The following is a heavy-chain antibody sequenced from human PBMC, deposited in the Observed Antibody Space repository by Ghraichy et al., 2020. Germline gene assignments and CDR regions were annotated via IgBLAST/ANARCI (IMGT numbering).Heavy chain of an antibody. V-gene: IGHV4-34*01. CDR1: GGSFSGYY. CDR3: ARGRMGRWLQPLNY. CDR2: INHSGST. D-gene: IGHD5-24*01. Sequence: SETLSLTCAVYGGSFSGYYWSWIRQPPGKGLEWIGEINHSGSTNYNPSLKSRVTISVDTSKNQFSLKLSSVTAADTAVYYCARGRMGRWLQPLNYWGQGTLVTVSS. J-gene: IGHJ4*02.